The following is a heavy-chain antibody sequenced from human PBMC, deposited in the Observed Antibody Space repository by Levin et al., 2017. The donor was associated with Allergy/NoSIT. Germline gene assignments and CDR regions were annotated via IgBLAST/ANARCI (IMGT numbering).Heavy chain of an antibody. Sequence: GGSLRLSCAASGFTFSSYAMSWVRQAPGKGLEWVSAISGSGGSTYYADSVKGRFTISRDNSKNTLYLQMNSLRAEDTAVYYCANVGGYSSGWYQLPYYYGMDGWGQGTTVTVSS. D-gene: IGHD6-19*01. CDR3: ANVGGYSSGWYQLPYYYGMDG. CDR1: GFTFSSYA. CDR2: ISGSGGST. J-gene: IGHJ6*02. V-gene: IGHV3-23*01.